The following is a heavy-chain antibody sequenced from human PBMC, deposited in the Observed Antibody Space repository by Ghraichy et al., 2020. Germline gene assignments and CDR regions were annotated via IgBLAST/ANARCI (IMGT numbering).Heavy chain of an antibody. CDR3: ARGTSFYDY. CDR1: GGSISRYQ. CDR2: IFYSGSP. D-gene: IGHD2/OR15-2a*01. J-gene: IGHJ4*02. Sequence: SETLSLTCTVSGGSISRYQWNWIRQPPGKGLEWIGNIFYSGSPSHNPSLKCRVTMSVDTSKNQFSLKLSSVTAADTAVYYCARGTSFYDYWGQGTLVTVSS. V-gene: IGHV4-59*13.